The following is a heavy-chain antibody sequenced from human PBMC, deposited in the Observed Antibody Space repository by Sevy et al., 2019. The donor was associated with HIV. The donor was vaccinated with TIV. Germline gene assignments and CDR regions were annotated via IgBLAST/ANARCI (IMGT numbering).Heavy chain of an antibody. V-gene: IGHV1-18*01. CDR2: ISGDNGKT. Sequence: ASVKVSCKASGYTFISYGISWVRQAPGQGLEWMGWISGDNGKTISAQNLQGRVTMSTDTSTSTAYMELRGLRSDDTAVYYCARDSMPTVQGIIITPYYYGMDLWGQGTTVTVSS. CDR1: GYTFISYG. J-gene: IGHJ6*02. D-gene: IGHD3-10*01. CDR3: ARDSMPTVQGIIITPYYYGMDL.